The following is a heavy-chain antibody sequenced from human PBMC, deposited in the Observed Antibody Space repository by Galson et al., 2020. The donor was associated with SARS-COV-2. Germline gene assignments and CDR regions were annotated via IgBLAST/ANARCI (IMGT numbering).Heavy chain of an antibody. CDR2: LNQDGSAK. J-gene: IGHJ5*02. D-gene: IGHD2-15*01. V-gene: IGHV3-7*01. Sequence: GSLRLSCVASGFTFSDYWMSWVRQAPAKGLEWVANLNQDGSAKYYVDSVKGRFTISRDNAKNSFFLQMDSLRVEDTAVYYCAREVEAARPWGQGALVTVSS. CDR1: GFTFSDYW. CDR3: AREVEAARP.